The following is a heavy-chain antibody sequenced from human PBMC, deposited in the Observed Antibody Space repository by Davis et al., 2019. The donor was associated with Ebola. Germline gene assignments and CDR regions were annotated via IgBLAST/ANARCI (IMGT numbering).Heavy chain of an antibody. CDR2: IYYSGST. V-gene: IGHV4-59*01. Sequence: PGGSLRLSCAASGFTFSSYAMSWIRQPPGKGLEWIGYIYYSGSTNYNPSLKSRVTISVDTSKNQFSLKLSSVTAADTAVYYCARLGGIAAADIYFDYWGQGTLVTISS. CDR1: GFTFSSYA. J-gene: IGHJ4*02. CDR3: ARLGGIAAADIYFDY. D-gene: IGHD6-13*01.